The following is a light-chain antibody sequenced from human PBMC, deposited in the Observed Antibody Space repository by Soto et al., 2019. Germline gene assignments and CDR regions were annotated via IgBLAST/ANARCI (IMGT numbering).Light chain of an antibody. CDR1: MRDVGAYNL. Sequence: QSALTQHASVSGSPGQSITISCAGTMRDVGAYNLVSWYQQHQGRAPQLIIYEVRNRPSGISFRFSGYKSGNTASLNISGLQAEDEADYYCSSYTSKSSLIFGGGTKLTVL. J-gene: IGLJ2*01. CDR2: EVR. V-gene: IGLV2-14*01. CDR3: SSYTSKSSLI.